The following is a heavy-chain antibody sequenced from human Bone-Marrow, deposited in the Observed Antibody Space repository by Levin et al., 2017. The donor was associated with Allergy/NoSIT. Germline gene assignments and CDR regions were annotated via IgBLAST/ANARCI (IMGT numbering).Heavy chain of an antibody. CDR1: GGSISRSPYY. CDR2: IYYIGNT. V-gene: IGHV4-39*07. J-gene: IGHJ4*01. CDR3: EREGTPQSCDY. D-gene: IGHD1-14*01. Sequence: PSETLSLTCTVSGGSISRSPYYWVWIRQPPGKGLEWIGSIYYIGNTYYNPSLKSRATISVDTSKNLFSLKLSSVTAADTDVYYCEREGTPQSCDYWGQGTLVTVSS.